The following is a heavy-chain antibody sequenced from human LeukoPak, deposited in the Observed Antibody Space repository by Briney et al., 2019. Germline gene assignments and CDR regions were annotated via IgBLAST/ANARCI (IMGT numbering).Heavy chain of an antibody. CDR3: ASSTRGIVVAYYYYGIDV. J-gene: IGHJ6*04. CDR2: IIPFFGTA. CDR1: RGTFSSYA. V-gene: IGHV1-69*01. D-gene: IGHD2-15*01. Sequence: SVEVSCKASRGTFSSYAISWVRQAPGQGLEWLGGIIPFFGTANYAQKFQGRVTITADESTSTAYMELSSLSSEDTAVYYCASSTRGIVVAYYYYGIDVWGKGATVTVSS.